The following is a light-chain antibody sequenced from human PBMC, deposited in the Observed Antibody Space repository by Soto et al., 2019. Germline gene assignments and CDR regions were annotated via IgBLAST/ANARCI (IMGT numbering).Light chain of an antibody. CDR3: QQYNSYSSRT. Sequence: DIHMTHSPSTLSASVLYRVTITCLSSQSISSWLAWYQQKPGKAPKLLIYDASSLESGVPSRFSGSGSGTEFTLTISSLQPDDFATYYCQQYNSYSSRTFGQGTKVDIK. J-gene: IGKJ1*01. CDR2: DAS. CDR1: QSISSW. V-gene: IGKV1-5*01.